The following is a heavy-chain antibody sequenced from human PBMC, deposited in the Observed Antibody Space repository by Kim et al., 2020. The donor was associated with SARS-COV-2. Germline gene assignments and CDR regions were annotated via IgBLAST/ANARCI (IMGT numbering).Heavy chain of an antibody. Sequence: GGSLRLSCAASGFTFTTYWMHWVRQVPGKGLVWLSRINPDGSGTVYADFVKGRFTVSRDNAKNTLFLQMNSLTAEDTAVYYCATLNHGLYPDYWGQGTL. J-gene: IGHJ4*02. CDR3: ATLNHGLYPDY. CDR1: GFTFTTYW. V-gene: IGHV3-74*01. CDR2: INPDGSGT. D-gene: IGHD6-19*01.